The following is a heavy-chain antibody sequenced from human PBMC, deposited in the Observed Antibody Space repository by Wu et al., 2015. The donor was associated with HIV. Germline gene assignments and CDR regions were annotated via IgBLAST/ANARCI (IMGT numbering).Heavy chain of an antibody. CDR2: INPKDGAT. Sequence: VQSGAEVKKPGASVKVSCKASGYTFSDYYIHWIRQAPGQGLEWMGWINPKDGATDFARKFQGRVTMTRDTSFSTAYMNLISLTSDDTAVYYCAKGNYDFWAAHFADNWFGPWGXGTLVTVSS. J-gene: IGHJ5*02. CDR3: AKGNYDFWAAHFADNWFGP. CDR1: GYTFSDYY. D-gene: IGHD3-3*01. V-gene: IGHV1-2*02.